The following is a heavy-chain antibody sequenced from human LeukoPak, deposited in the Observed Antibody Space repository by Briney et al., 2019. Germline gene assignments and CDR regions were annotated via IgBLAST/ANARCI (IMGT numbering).Heavy chain of an antibody. D-gene: IGHD3-3*01. CDR3: AVTSGFCGYYGMDV. J-gene: IGHJ6*02. V-gene: IGHV4-34*01. CDR2: MTYSGST. Sequence: SETLSLTCGVYGGSFSGYYWSWIRQSPGKGLEWIGEMTYSGSTKYNPSLKSRVTISADTTKSRISLKLSSVTAADTAVYYCAVTSGFCGYYGMDVWGQGTTVTVSS. CDR1: GGSFSGYY.